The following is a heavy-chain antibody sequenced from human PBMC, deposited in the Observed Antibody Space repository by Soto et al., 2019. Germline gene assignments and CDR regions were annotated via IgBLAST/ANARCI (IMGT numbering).Heavy chain of an antibody. Sequence: SETLSLTCSVSGGPTSDSNHNWAWVRQPPGKGLEWIGNIFYTGTTYYSPSLKGRLTMSIDTSENQFSLKLSSVTAADTAVYYCAKIRVVGILNDHFDLGSRGTQVTVS. J-gene: IGHJ4*02. CDR2: IFYTGTT. CDR3: AKIRVVGILNDHFDL. V-gene: IGHV4-39*01. CDR1: GGPTSDSNHN. D-gene: IGHD2-15*01.